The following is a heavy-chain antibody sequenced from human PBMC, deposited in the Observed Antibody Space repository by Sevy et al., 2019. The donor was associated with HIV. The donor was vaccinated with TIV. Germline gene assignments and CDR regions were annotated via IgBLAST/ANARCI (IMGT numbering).Heavy chain of an antibody. V-gene: IGHV1-24*01. CDR1: GKTLTQLS. CDR2: YDPEDDKR. D-gene: IGHD3-22*01. Sequence: ASVKVSCKVSGKTLTQLSMHWVRQAPGKGLEWMGSYDPEDDKRIYAQKFQGRVTMTEDTSTDTAYMELRILSSEDTSVYYCATTKDYYESSGSPFDYWGQGTLVTVSS. J-gene: IGHJ4*02. CDR3: ATTKDYYESSGSPFDY.